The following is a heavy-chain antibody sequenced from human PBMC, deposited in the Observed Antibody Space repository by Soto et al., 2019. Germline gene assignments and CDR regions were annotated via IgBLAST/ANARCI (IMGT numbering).Heavy chain of an antibody. CDR3: ARDLGYGLFDY. Sequence: GGSLRLSCAASGFTFSSYAMHWVRQAPGKGLEWVSYISSGSTIYYADSVKGRFTISRDNAKNSLYLQMNSLRDEDTAVYYCARDLGYGLFDYWGQGT. V-gene: IGHV3-48*02. CDR1: GFTFSSYA. D-gene: IGHD5-18*01. J-gene: IGHJ4*02. CDR2: ISSGSTI.